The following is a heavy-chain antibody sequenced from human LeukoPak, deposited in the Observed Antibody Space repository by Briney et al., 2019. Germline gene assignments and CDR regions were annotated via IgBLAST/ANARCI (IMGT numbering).Heavy chain of an antibody. CDR3: ARDLDYFVNYGMDV. D-gene: IGHD2/OR15-2a*01. CDR1: GFAFSSYS. J-gene: IGHJ6*02. V-gene: IGHV3-21*01. CDR2: ISSSSSYI. Sequence: SGGSLRLSCAASGFAFSSYSMNWVRQAPGKGLEWVSSISSSSSYIYYADSVKGRFTISRDNAKNSLYPQMNSLRAEDTAVYYCARDLDYFVNYGMDVWGQGTTVTVSS.